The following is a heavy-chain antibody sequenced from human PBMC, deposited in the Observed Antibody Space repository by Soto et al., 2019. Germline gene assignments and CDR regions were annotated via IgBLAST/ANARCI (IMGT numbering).Heavy chain of an antibody. CDR1: GIPVSSNY. D-gene: IGHD3-10*01. V-gene: IGHV3-53*04. Sequence: EVQLVESGGGLVQPGGSLRLSCVASGIPVSSNYMTWVSQAPGKRLEWVSVLHSGGDTYYANSVKGRFTISRHDSTNTLFLQMNSLTAADTALYYCARDGPYYYASRMDVWGQGTTVTVSS. CDR2: LHSGGDT. CDR3: ARDGPYYYASRMDV. J-gene: IGHJ6*02.